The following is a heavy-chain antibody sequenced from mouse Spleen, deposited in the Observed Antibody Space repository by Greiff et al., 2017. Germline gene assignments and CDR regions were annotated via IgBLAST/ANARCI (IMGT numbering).Heavy chain of an antibody. V-gene: IGHV3-6*01. CDR3: ARDNYRSSWFAY. D-gene: IGHD2-14*01. CDR2: ISYDGSN. Sequence: EVQLQQSGPGLVKPSQSLSLTCSVTGYSITSGYYWNWIRQFPGNKLEWMGYISYDGSNNYNPSLKNRISITRDTSKNQFFLKLNSVTTEDTATYYCARDNYRSSWFAYWGQGTLVTVSA. J-gene: IGHJ3*01. CDR1: GYSITSGYY.